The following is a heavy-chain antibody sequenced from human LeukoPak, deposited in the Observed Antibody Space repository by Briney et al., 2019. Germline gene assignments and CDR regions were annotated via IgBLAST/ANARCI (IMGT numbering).Heavy chain of an antibody. CDR1: GFTFSSYG. D-gene: IGHD3-10*01. J-gene: IGHJ4*02. Sequence: GGSLRLSCAASGFTFSSYGMHWVRQAPGKGLEWVGRIKSKTDGGTTDYAAPVKGRFTISRDDSKNTLYLQMNSLKTEDTAVYYCTTGWYYGSGSYSVYFDYWGQGTLVSVSS. V-gene: IGHV3-15*01. CDR3: TTGWYYGSGSYSVYFDY. CDR2: IKSKTDGGTT.